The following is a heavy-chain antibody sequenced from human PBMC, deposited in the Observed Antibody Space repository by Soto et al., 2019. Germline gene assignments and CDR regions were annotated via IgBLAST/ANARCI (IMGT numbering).Heavy chain of an antibody. Sequence: QVQLQESGPGLVKPSETLSLTCTVSGGSISSYYWSWIRQPPGKGLEWIGYIYYSGSTNYNPSLKSRVTLSVDTSKNQFSLKLSSVTAADTAVYYCARGDSSGWDFDYWGQGTLVTVSS. CDR1: GGSISSYY. V-gene: IGHV4-59*01. D-gene: IGHD6-19*01. CDR3: ARGDSSGWDFDY. CDR2: IYYSGST. J-gene: IGHJ4*02.